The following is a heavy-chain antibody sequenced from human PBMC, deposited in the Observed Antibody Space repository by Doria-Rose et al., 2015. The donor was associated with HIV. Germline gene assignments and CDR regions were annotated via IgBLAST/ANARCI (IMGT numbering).Heavy chain of an antibody. CDR1: GVSLSSPGMG. CDR3: ARIKSSRWYHKYYFDF. Sequence: QESGPALVKPTETLTLTCTVSGVSLSSPGMGVSWIRQPPGKALEWLANIFSDDERSYKTSLKSRLTISRVTSKSQVVLTMTDMDPVDTATYYCARIKSSRWYHKYYFDFWGQGTLVIV. V-gene: IGHV2-26*01. CDR2: IFSDDER. D-gene: IGHD6-13*01. J-gene: IGHJ4*02.